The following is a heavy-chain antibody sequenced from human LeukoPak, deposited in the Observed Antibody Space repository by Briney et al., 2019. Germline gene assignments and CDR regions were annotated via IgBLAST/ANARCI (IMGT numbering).Heavy chain of an antibody. CDR1: GYTFTSYG. V-gene: IGHV1-18*01. CDR2: ISAYNGNT. D-gene: IGHD1-26*01. Sequence: ASVKVSCKASGYTFTSYGISWVRQAPGQGLKWMGWISAYNGNTNYAQKFQGRVTMTRNTSISTAYMELSSLRSEDTAVYYCARGRSRKVGALDYWGQGTLVTVSS. CDR3: ARGRSRKVGALDY. J-gene: IGHJ4*02.